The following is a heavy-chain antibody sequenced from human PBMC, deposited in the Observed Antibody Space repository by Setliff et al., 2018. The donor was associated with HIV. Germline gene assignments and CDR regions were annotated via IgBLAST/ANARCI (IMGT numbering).Heavy chain of an antibody. CDR2: ISGSAGST. CDR3: VTDRGIRGQQSFI. V-gene: IGHV3-23*01. Sequence: PGGSLRLSCAASGFTFSSYAMSWVRQAPGKGLAWVSAISGSAGSTYYADSVKGRFTISRDNSKNSLYLQMNSLRAEDTAVYDCVTDRGIRGQQSFIWGHGTLVTVSS. D-gene: IGHD3-10*01. CDR1: GFTFSSYA. J-gene: IGHJ4*01.